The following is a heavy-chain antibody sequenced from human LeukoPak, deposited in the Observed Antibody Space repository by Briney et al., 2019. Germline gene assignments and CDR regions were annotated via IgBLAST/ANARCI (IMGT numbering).Heavy chain of an antibody. J-gene: IGHJ6*03. CDR2: ISSSSSYI. CDR1: GFTFSSYS. D-gene: IGHD6-13*01. Sequence: GGSLRLSCAASGFTFSSYSMNWVRQAPGKGLEWVSSISSSSSYIYYADSVKGRFTISRDNAKNSLYLQMNSLRAEDTAVYYCARESQHLGIYYYYYYYMDVWGKGTTVTVSS. V-gene: IGHV3-21*01. CDR3: ARESQHLGIYYYYYYYMDV.